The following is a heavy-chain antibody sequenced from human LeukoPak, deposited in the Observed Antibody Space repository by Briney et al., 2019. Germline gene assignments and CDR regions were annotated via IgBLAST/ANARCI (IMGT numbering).Heavy chain of an antibody. CDR2: MNPNGGNT. CDR1: GYTFTGYY. J-gene: IGHJ5*02. V-gene: IGHV1-8*03. Sequence: ASVKVSCKASGYTFTGYYMHWVRQATGQGLEWMGWMNPNGGNTGYAQKFQGRVTITRNTSISTAYMELSSLRSEDTAVYYCARADSDGWTRNWFDPWGQGTLVTVSS. D-gene: IGHD5-24*01. CDR3: ARADSDGWTRNWFDP.